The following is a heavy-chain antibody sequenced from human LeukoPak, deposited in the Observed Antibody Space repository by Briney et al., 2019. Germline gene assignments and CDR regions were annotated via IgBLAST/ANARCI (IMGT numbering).Heavy chain of an antibody. D-gene: IGHD5-12*01. V-gene: IGHV2-70*01. Sequence: SGPALVKPTQTLTLTCTFSGFSLTTSGMCVSWIRQPPGKALEWLALIDWDDDKYYSTSLKTRLTISKDTSKNQVVLTMTNMDPVDTATYYCARMMRIVATTPPYGMDVWGQGTTVTVSS. CDR3: ARMMRIVATTPPYGMDV. CDR1: GFSLTTSGMC. CDR2: IDWDDDK. J-gene: IGHJ6*02.